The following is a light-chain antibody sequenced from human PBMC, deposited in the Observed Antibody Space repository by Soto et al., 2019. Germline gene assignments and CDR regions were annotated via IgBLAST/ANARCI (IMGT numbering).Light chain of an antibody. CDR3: QQTRSYPST. V-gene: IGKV3-20*01. J-gene: IGKJ4*01. Sequence: DIELTQSPGTLSLSAGERATLSCRSSQSIISTSLAWYQQKPGQAPRLLTSGASSRATGIPDRFSGRGSGTGFTLTISSLQAEDFATYYCQQTRSYPSTFGGGTRWIS. CDR1: QSIISTS. CDR2: GAS.